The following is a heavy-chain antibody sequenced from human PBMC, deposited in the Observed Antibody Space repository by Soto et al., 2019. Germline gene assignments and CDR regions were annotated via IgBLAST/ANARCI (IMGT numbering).Heavy chain of an antibody. V-gene: IGHV1-69*04. CDR1: GYTFTSYY. CDR2: IIPSLGIA. Sequence: SVKVSCKASGYTFTSYYMHWVRQAPGQGLEWMGMIIPSLGIANYAQKFQGRVTITADKSTSTAYMELSSLRSEDTAVYYCARGDWNYVDYWGQGTLVTVSS. J-gene: IGHJ4*02. CDR3: ARGDWNYVDY. D-gene: IGHD1-1*01.